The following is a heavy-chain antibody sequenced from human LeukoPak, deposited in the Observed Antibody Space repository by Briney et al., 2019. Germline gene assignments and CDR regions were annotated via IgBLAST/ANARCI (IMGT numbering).Heavy chain of an antibody. J-gene: IGHJ4*02. CDR1: GYTFTNYY. CDR3: ARKGANQVSDY. CDR2: INPSGGST. D-gene: IGHD1-14*01. Sequence: PAPSVKVSCKASGYTFTNYYMHWVRQAPGQGPEWMGIINPSGGSTTYAQKFQGRVTVTRDMSTSTVYMELSSLRSEDTAVYHCARKGANQVSDYWGQGTLVTVSS. V-gene: IGHV1-46*01.